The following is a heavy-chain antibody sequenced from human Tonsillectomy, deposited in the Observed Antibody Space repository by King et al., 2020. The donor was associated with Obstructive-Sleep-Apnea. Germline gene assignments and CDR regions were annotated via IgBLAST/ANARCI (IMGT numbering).Heavy chain of an antibody. CDR1: GASISSGGYY. Sequence: VQLQESGPGLVKPSQTLSLTCTVSGASISSGGYYWSWIRQLPGMGLEWFWYIYYSGSTYYNPSLQSQGTITVDTSKNQFSLKRTAVTAADTAVYYCARDCAGTPGGPWFDPWGQGTLVTVSS. CDR3: ARDCAGTPGGPWFDP. V-gene: IGHV4-31*01. D-gene: IGHD2-21*01. J-gene: IGHJ5*02. CDR2: IYYSGST.